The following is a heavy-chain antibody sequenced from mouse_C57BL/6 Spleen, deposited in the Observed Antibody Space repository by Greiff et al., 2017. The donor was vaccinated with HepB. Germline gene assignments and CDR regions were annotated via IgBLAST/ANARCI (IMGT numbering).Heavy chain of an antibody. CDR1: GYTFTDYY. CDR2: IYPGSGNT. V-gene: IGHV1-76*01. Sequence: VQRVESGAELVRPGASVKLSCKASGYTFTDYYINWVKQRPGQGLEWIARIYPGSGNTYYNEKFKGKATLTAEKSSSTAYMQLSSLTSEDSAVYFCARSTDWYFDVWGTGTTVTVSS. CDR3: ARSTDWYFDV. J-gene: IGHJ1*03.